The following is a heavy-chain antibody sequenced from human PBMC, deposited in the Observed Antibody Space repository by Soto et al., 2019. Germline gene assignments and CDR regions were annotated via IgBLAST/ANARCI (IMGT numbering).Heavy chain of an antibody. CDR1: GFTFSSYA. V-gene: IGHV3-23*01. CDR2: ISGTGGST. J-gene: IGHJ4*02. D-gene: IGHD3-22*01. Sequence: EVQLLQSGGGLVQPGGSLRLSCAASGFTFSSYAMSWVRQAPGKGLEWVSTISGTGGSTYYPDSVKGRFTISRDNSKNTVYLQMNSLRAEDAAVYYCAKEMTSSYYLFDYWGQGTLVTVSS. CDR3: AKEMTSSYYLFDY.